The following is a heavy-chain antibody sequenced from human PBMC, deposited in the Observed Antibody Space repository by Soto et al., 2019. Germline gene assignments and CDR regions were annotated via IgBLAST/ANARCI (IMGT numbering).Heavy chain of an antibody. CDR3: ADRRGDLLTGHYYFDC. D-gene: IGHD3-9*01. Sequence: QITLKESGPTLVKPTQTLTLTCTFSGFSLNTRGVGVGWIRQPPGKALEWLAPISWDGEKRYSPSLKSRLTIXXDTSENQVVLTMTHMDPVDTATYDCADRRGDLLTGHYYFDCWGQGTLVTVSS. J-gene: IGHJ4*02. V-gene: IGHV2-5*02. CDR2: ISWDGEK. CDR1: GFSLNTRGVG.